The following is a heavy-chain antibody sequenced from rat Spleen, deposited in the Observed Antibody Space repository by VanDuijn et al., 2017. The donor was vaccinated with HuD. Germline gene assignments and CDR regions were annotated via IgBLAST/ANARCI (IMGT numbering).Heavy chain of an antibody. CDR2: INYDGTST. CDR3: ARHGRGKTTYYYVMDA. Sequence: EVQLVESGGGLVQPGGSLKLSCAASGFIFSDYYVAWVRQAPTKGLEWVATINYDGTSTFYRDSVRARFTISRDNAKNTLYLQVDSLKSEDTATYYCARHGRGKTTYYYVMDAWGQGASVTVSS. D-gene: IGHD4-5*01. CDR1: GFIFSDYY. V-gene: IGHV5-7*01. J-gene: IGHJ4*01.